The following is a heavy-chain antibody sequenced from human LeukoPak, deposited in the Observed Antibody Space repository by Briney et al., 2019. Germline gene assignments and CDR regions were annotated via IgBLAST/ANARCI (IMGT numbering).Heavy chain of an antibody. J-gene: IGHJ4*02. D-gene: IGHD3-22*01. CDR3: ARTVVGRSGYYGVGPLYYFDY. CDR2: ISYDGSNK. V-gene: IGHV3-30-3*01. Sequence: GRSLRLSCAASGFTFSSYAMHWVRQAPGKGLEWVAVISYDGSNKYYADSVKGRFTISRDNSKNTLYLQMNSLRAEDTAVYYCARTVVGRSGYYGVGPLYYFDYWGQGTLVTVSS. CDR1: GFTFSSYA.